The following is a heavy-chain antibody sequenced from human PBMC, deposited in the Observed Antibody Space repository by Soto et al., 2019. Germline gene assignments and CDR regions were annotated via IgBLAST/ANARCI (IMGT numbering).Heavy chain of an antibody. J-gene: IGHJ5*02. Sequence: PSETLSLTCTVSGDSSSGGAYFWSWIRQPPGKGLEWIANVYYSGSSYYNPSLKSRLTISVDTTKNQFSLQLKSMTAADTGVYYCAKLSCTSSTCYFPGWFDPWGQGTLVTVSS. CDR2: VYYSGSS. V-gene: IGHV4-31*03. D-gene: IGHD2-2*01. CDR3: AKLSCTSSTCYFPGWFDP. CDR1: GDSSSGGAYF.